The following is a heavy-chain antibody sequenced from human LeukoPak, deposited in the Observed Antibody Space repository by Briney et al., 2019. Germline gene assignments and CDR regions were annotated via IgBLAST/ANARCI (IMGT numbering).Heavy chain of an antibody. J-gene: IGHJ4*02. CDR1: GGSISSGDYY. D-gene: IGHD5-18*01. Sequence: SETLSLTCTVSGGSISSGDYYWRWIRQPPGTGLEWIGYIYYSGSTYYNPSLKSRVTISVDTSKNQFSLKLSSVTAADTAVYYCALRGYSYGYSPVIDYWGQGTLVTVSS. V-gene: IGHV4-30-4*08. CDR3: ALRGYSYGYSPVIDY. CDR2: IYYSGST.